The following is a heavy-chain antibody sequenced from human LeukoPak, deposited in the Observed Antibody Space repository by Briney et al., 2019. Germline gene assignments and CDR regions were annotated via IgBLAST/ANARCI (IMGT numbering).Heavy chain of an antibody. CDR1: GGSFSGYY. CDR2: INHSGST. V-gene: IGHV4-34*01. J-gene: IGHJ4*02. CDR3: ATGYSGYGYSSGWSLFDY. D-gene: IGHD6-19*01. Sequence: SETLSLTCAVYGGSFSGYYWSWIRQPPGKGLEWIGEINHSGSTNYNPSLKSRVTISVDTSKNQFSLKLSSVTAADTAVYYCATGYSGYGYSSGWSLFDYWGQGTLVTASS.